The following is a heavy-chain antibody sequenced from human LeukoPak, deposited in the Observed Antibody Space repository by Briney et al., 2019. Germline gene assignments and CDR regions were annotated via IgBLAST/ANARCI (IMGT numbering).Heavy chain of an antibody. CDR2: INHSGST. CDR1: GGSFSGYY. CDR3: ARVIPHGGNYFDY. Sequence: PSETLSLTCAVYGGSFSGYYWSWIRQPPGKGLEWIGEINHSGSTNYNPSLKSRVTISVDTSKNQFSLKLSSVTAADTAVYYCARVIPHGGNYFDYWGQGTLVTVSS. D-gene: IGHD4-23*01. V-gene: IGHV4-34*01. J-gene: IGHJ4*02.